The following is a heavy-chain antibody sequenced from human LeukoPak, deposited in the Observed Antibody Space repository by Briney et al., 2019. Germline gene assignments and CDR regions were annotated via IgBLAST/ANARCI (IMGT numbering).Heavy chain of an antibody. CDR3: ARVAVERLYHYDSSGYHLDY. Sequence: GGSPRLSCAASGFTVSTNYMSWVRQAPGKGLEWVSVIFSGGNTYYADSVKGRFTISRDNSKNTVYLQMNSLRAEDTAMYYCARVAVERLYHYDSSGYHLDYWGQGTLVTVSS. CDR2: IFSGGNT. V-gene: IGHV3-53*01. J-gene: IGHJ4*02. D-gene: IGHD3-22*01. CDR1: GFTVSTNY.